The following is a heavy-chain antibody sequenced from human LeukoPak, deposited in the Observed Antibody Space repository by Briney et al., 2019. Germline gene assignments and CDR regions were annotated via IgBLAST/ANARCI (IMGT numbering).Heavy chain of an antibody. Sequence: VGSLRLSCAASGFTFSSYWMHWVRHAPGKGLVWVSRINSDGSSTSYADSVKGRFTISRDNAKNTLYLQMNSLRAEDTAVYYCARDYTGGWNDYWGQGIRVTVSS. CDR1: GFTFSSYW. J-gene: IGHJ4*02. D-gene: IGHD7-27*01. V-gene: IGHV3-74*01. CDR3: ARDYTGGWNDY. CDR2: INSDGSST.